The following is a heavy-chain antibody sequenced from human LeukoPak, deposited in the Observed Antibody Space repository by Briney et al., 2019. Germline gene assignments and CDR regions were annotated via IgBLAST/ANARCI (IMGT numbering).Heavy chain of an antibody. CDR1: GFTFDDYG. CDR3: ARDTYYYDSSGYYPFDY. D-gene: IGHD3-22*01. Sequence: GGSLRLSCAASGFTFDDYGMSWVRQAPGKGLEWVSGINWNGGRTGYADSVKGRFTIFRDNAKNSLYLQMNSLRAEDTALYYCARDTYYYDSSGYYPFDYWGQGTLVTVSS. J-gene: IGHJ4*02. V-gene: IGHV3-20*04. CDR2: INWNGGRT.